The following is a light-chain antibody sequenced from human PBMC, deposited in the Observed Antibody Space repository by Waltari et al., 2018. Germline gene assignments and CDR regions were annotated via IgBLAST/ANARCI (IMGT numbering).Light chain of an antibody. Sequence: QSVLTQPPSVSAAPVQMVPIACSESGSIRGCNCVSWYQQLPGTSPKVVIYDNNRRPSGIPDRFSGSKSGTSATLGITGLQTGDEADYYCGTWDSSLSIGVFGGGTKLTVL. CDR3: GTWDSSLSIGV. CDR1: GSIRGCNC. CDR2: DNN. V-gene: IGLV1-51*01. J-gene: IGLJ2*01.